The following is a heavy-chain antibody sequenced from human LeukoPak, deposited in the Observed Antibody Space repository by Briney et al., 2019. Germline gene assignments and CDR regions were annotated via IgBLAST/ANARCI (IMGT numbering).Heavy chain of an antibody. CDR3: ARLFYSNYVVDY. J-gene: IGHJ4*02. Sequence: SETLSLTCAVSGYSLSSGYYWGWIRQPPGKGLEWIGSIYHSGSTYYNPSLKSRVTISVDTSKNQFSLKLSSVTAADTAVYYCARLFYSNYVVDYWGQGTLVTVSS. CDR2: IYHSGST. V-gene: IGHV4-38-2*01. CDR1: GYSLSSGYY. D-gene: IGHD4-11*01.